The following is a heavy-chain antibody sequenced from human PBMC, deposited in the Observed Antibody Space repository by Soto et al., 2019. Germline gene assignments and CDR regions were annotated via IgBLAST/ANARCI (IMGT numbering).Heavy chain of an antibody. J-gene: IGHJ1*01. CDR3: VRDIPHAYPGNV. V-gene: IGHV4-30-4*08. D-gene: IGHD3-16*01. CDR2: IYDSGVT. Sequence: SETLSLTCSVSGAVVTSGENYWSWVRQPPGKGLEWLGYIYDSGVTSYTPALKSRVTLSLDRPNNQVSLKLRSVTAADTAVYLCVRDIPHAYPGNVRGHGTLVTLSS. CDR1: GAVVTSGENY.